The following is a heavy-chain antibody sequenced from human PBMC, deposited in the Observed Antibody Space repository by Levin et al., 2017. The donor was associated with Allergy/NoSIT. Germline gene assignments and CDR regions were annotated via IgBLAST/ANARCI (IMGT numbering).Heavy chain of an antibody. J-gene: IGHJ6*02. CDR1: GFTFSSYG. CDR3: AKDLPTYSGSSYGMDV. V-gene: IGHV3-30*18. Sequence: PGGSLRLSCAASGFTFSSYGMHWVRQAPGKGLEWVAVISYDGSNKYYADSVKGRFTISRDNSKNTLYLQMNSLRAEDTAVYYCAKDLPTYSGSSYGMDVWGQGTTVTVSS. D-gene: IGHD1-26*01. CDR2: ISYDGSNK.